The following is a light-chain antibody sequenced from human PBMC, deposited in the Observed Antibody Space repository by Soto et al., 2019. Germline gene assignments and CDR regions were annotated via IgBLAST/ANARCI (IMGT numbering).Light chain of an antibody. CDR1: QVITNF. V-gene: IGKV1-27*01. CDR3: QKYNSAPLT. J-gene: IGKJ4*01. CDR2: SAS. Sequence: IQMTQYPFSLSSSLGGRVTIPCRASQVITNFLAWYQQKPGKVPRLLIYSASTLQSGVPSRFSGSGSGTDFTLTISSLQPEDVGTYYCQKYNSAPLTFGGGTKVDIK.